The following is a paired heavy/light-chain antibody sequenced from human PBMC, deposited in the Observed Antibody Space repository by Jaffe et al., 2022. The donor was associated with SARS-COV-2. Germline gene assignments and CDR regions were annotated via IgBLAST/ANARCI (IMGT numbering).Heavy chain of an antibody. V-gene: IGHV3-23*04. J-gene: IGHJ4*02. CDR1: GFTFSSYA. D-gene: IGHD2-2*01. CDR3: ASIGYCSSTSCRFYSVNFDY. CDR2: ISGSGGST. Sequence: EVQLVESGGGLVQPGGSLRLSCAASGFTFSSYAMSWVRQAPGKGLEWVSAISGSGGSTYYADSVKGRFTISRDNSKNTLYLQMNSLRAEDTAVYYCASIGYCSSTSCRFYSVNFDYWGQGTLVTVSS.
Light chain of an antibody. CDR1: QGIRND. CDR2: AAS. Sequence: DIQMTQSPSSLSASVGDRVTITCRASQGIRNDLGWYQQKPGKAPKRLIYAASSLQSGVPSRFSGSGSGTEFTLTISSLQPEDFATYYCLQHNSYPHTFGGGTKVEIK. CDR3: LQHNSYPHT. J-gene: IGKJ4*01. V-gene: IGKV1-17*01.